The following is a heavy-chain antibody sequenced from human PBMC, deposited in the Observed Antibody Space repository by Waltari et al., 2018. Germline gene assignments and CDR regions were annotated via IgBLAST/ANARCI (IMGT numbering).Heavy chain of an antibody. J-gene: IGHJ4*02. V-gene: IGHV3-74*01. CDR2: INSDGSLI. Sequence: EVQLVESGGGLVQLGGSLRLPCPASGFTFSSYWLHWVRQVPGKGLVWVSRINSDGSLISYADSVKGRFTISRDNAKNTLYLQTNSLRGEDTAVYYCARGLGDYWGQGTLVTVSS. D-gene: IGHD3-16*01. CDR3: ARGLGDY. CDR1: GFTFSSYW.